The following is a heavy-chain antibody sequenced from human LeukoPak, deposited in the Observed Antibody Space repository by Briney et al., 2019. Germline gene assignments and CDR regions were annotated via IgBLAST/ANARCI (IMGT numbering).Heavy chain of an antibody. CDR3: AKRRGYYGSRVNTYYFDY. CDR2: IQSDGSNK. V-gene: IGHV3-30*02. D-gene: IGHD3-10*01. CDR1: GFTFNSYG. J-gene: IGHJ4*02. Sequence: GGDLRLHRPAPGFTFNSYGLHWVRPAPGKGVEWEAFIQSDGSNKNYAASVKGRFTISRDNSKNTLYLQMNSLRAEDTAVYYCAKRRGYYGSRVNTYYFDYWGQGTLATVSS.